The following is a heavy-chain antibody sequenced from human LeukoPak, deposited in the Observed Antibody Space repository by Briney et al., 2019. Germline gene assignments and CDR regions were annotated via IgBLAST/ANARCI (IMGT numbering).Heavy chain of an antibody. CDR3: ARVRGDNKYSSGWYLDY. Sequence: GGSLRLSCAASGFTFSAYGMHWVRQAPGKGLEWVAVIWYDGSNKYYADSVKGRFTISRDNSKNTLYLQMNSLRAEDTAVYYCARVRGDNKYSSGWYLDYWGQGTLVTVSS. D-gene: IGHD6-19*01. J-gene: IGHJ4*02. V-gene: IGHV3-33*01. CDR1: GFTFSAYG. CDR2: IWYDGSNK.